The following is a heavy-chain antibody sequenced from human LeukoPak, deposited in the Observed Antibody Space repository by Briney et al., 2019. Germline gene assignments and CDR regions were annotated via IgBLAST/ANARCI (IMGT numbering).Heavy chain of an antibody. CDR2: IRYDGSNK. V-gene: IGHV3-30*02. Sequence: GGSLRLSCAASGFTFSSYGMHWVRQAPGKGLEWVAFIRYDGSNKYYADSVKGRFTISRDNSKNTLYLQMNSLRAEDTAVYYCASLVVISGYFDYWGQGTLVTVSS. CDR1: GFTFSSYG. J-gene: IGHJ4*02. CDR3: ASLVVISGYFDY. D-gene: IGHD3-22*01.